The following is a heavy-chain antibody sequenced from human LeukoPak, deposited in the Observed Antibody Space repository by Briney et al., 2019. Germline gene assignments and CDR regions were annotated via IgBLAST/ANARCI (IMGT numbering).Heavy chain of an antibody. CDR1: GFTFSRYD. J-gene: IGHJ6*03. V-gene: IGHV3-13*01. D-gene: IGHD1-26*01. CDR3: VRAPPGSRAFHYSYMDV. CDR2: IGTAGDT. Sequence: GGSLRLSCAASGFTFSRYDMHWVRQVTGKGLEWVSTIGTAGDTYYADSVKGRFTISRENARNSLYLQMSSLRPGDTAHHYCVRAPPGSRAFHYSYMDVWGKGTTVTISS.